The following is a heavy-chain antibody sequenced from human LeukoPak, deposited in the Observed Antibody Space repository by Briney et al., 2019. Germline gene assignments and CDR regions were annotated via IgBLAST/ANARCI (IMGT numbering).Heavy chain of an antibody. CDR2: ISAYNGNT. V-gene: IGHV1-18*01. CDR3: ARDGPSIAARPAPYYFDY. D-gene: IGHD6-6*01. Sequence: ASVKVSCKASGYTFTSYGISWVRQAPGQGLEWMGWISAYNGNTNSAQKLQGRVTMTTDTSTSTAYMELRSLRSDDTAVYYCARDGPSIAARPAPYYFDYWGQGTLVTVSS. CDR1: GYTFTSYG. J-gene: IGHJ4*02.